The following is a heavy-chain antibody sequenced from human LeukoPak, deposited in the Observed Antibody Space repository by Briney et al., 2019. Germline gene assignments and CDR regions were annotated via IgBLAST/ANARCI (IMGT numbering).Heavy chain of an antibody. V-gene: IGHV3-21*04. Sequence: GGSLRLSCAASGFTFSSYSMNWVRQAPGKGLEWVSSITRSNYIYYADSVKGRFTISRDNAKNSLYLQMNSLRAEDTALYYCARDIDWNDSTDYWGQGTLVTVSS. J-gene: IGHJ4*02. CDR2: ITRSNYI. D-gene: IGHD1-1*01. CDR1: GFTFSSYS. CDR3: ARDIDWNDSTDY.